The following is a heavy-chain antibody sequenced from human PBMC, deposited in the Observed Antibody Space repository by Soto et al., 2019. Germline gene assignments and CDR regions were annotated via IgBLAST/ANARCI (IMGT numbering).Heavy chain of an antibody. CDR1: GDSISTDY. CDR2: IYYGGST. D-gene: IGHD6-19*01. J-gene: IGHJ5*02. CDR3: ARHSSSGWYVGWFDP. Sequence: SETLSLTCTVSGDSISTDYWSWIRQSPGKGLEWIGFIYYGGSTNYNPSLKSRVTISVDTPKNQFSLKLSSVTAADTAVYYCARHSSSGWYVGWFDPWGQGTLVTVSS. V-gene: IGHV4-59*08.